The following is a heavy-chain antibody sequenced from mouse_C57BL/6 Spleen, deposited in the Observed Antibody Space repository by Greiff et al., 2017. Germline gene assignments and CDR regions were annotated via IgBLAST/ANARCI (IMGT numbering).Heavy chain of an antibody. V-gene: IGHV1-61*01. J-gene: IGHJ2*01. Sequence: QVQLQQPGAELVRPGSSVKLSCKASGYTFTSYWMDWVKQRPGQGLEWIGNIYPSDSETHYNQKFKDKATLTVDKSSSTAYMQLSSLTSEDSAVYYCARSLLPYDYWGQGTTLTVSS. CDR2: IYPSDSET. CDR1: GYTFTSYW. D-gene: IGHD2-3*01. CDR3: ARSLLPYDY.